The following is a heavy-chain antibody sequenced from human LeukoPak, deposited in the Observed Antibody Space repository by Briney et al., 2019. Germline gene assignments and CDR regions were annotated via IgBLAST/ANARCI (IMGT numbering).Heavy chain of an antibody. CDR1: GFTFDDYG. Sequence: PGGSLRLSCAASGFTFDDYGMSWVRQAPGKGLEWVSGISWKSDSMRYADSVKGRFTVSRDNSKNTLYLQMNSLRAEDTAVYYCAHGGIYYLDYWGQGALVTVSS. CDR2: ISWKSDSM. V-gene: IGHV3-20*04. J-gene: IGHJ4*02. CDR3: AHGGIYYLDY. D-gene: IGHD3-16*01.